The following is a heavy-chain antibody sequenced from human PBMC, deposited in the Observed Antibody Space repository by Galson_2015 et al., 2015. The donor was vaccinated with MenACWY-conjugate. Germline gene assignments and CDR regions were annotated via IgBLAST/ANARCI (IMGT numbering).Heavy chain of an antibody. CDR2: MNPNSGNK. CDR3: ARGGKYYYDSSGYLNWFDP. V-gene: IGHV1-8*01. Sequence: SVKVSCKASGYSFSSYEINWVRQTTGQGLEWMGWMNPNSGNKGYAQKFQGRVTMTRNTSISIAYMELSSLRSEDTAVYYCARGGKYYYDSSGYLNWFDPWGQGTLVTVSS. J-gene: IGHJ5*02. CDR1: GYSFSSYE. D-gene: IGHD3-22*01.